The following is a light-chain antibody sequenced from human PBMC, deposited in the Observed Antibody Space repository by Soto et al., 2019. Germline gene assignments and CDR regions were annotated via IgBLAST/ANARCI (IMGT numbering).Light chain of an antibody. V-gene: IGLV7-43*01. J-gene: IGLJ3*02. CDR2: STS. CDR3: LLYYGGAPV. Sequence: QGVVTQEPSQTVSPGGTVTLTCASSTGAVTSGYYPNWFQQKPGQAPTALIYSTSNKHSWTPARFSGSLLGGKAALTLSGVQPEDEAEYYCLLYYGGAPVFGGGTKLTVL. CDR1: TGAVTSGYY.